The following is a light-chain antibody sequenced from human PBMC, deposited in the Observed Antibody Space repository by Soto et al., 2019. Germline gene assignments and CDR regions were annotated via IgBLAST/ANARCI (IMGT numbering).Light chain of an antibody. V-gene: IGKV3-20*01. Sequence: EIVLTQSPGTLSLSPGERATLSCRASQSVSSGFLAWYQQKPGQAPRLLIYAASARATGIPDRFSGSGSGTDFTFTVSRLVTKDFAVYYCQQYHNSPRTFGQGTKVEIK. J-gene: IGKJ1*01. CDR2: AAS. CDR1: QSVSSGF. CDR3: QQYHNSPRT.